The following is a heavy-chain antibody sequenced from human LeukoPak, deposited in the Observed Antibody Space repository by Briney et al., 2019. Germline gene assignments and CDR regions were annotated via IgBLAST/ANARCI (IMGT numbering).Heavy chain of an antibody. CDR2: IIPIFGTA. V-gene: IGHV1-69*01. Sequence: SVKVSCKASGGTFSSYAISWVRQAPGQGLECMGGIIPIFGTANYAQKFWGRVTITAEETTSTAYMELSSLRSEDTAVYYCARAPSRDIVVVPAAIGYWGQGTLVTVSS. CDR1: GGTFSSYA. J-gene: IGHJ4*02. CDR3: ARAPSRDIVVVPAAIGY. D-gene: IGHD2-2*01.